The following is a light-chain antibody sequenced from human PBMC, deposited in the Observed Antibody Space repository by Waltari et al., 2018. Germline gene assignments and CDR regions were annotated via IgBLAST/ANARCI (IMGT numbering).Light chain of an antibody. V-gene: IGKV3-11*01. CDR3: QQRSSWPT. J-gene: IGKJ4*01. Sequence: DIVLTQSPATLSLSPGERATLSCRASQSVSSHLAWYQQKLGQAPRPLIYDTSNRATGIPARFSGSGSGTDFSLTISSLEVDDFAVYYCQQRSSWPTFGGGTKVEIK. CDR2: DTS. CDR1: QSVSSH.